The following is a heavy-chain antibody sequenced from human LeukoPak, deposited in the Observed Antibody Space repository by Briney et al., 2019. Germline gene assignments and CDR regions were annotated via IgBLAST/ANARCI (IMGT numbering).Heavy chain of an antibody. Sequence: GRSPRLSCVGSGFTFRGHAMHWVRQAPGKGLEWVALISYDGGKKYHADSVKGRFTISRDNSKNTLYLQMNSLRAEDTAVYYCARDYSTGWHYFDNWGQGTLVTVSS. J-gene: IGHJ4*02. V-gene: IGHV3-30*04. CDR3: ARDYSTGWHYFDN. D-gene: IGHD6-19*01. CDR2: ISYDGGKK. CDR1: GFTFRGHA.